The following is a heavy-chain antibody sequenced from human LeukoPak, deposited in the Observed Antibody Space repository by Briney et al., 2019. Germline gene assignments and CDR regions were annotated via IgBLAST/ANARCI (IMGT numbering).Heavy chain of an antibody. D-gene: IGHD5-18*01. CDR2: IYHSGST. CDR1: GGSISSSNW. V-gene: IGHV4-4*02. Sequence: PSETLSLTCAVSGGSISSSNWWSWVRQPPGKGLEWIGEIYHSGSTNYNPSLKSRVTISVDTSKNQFSLKLSSVTAADTAVYYCASRRPGKSYGLDYWGQGTLVTVSS. J-gene: IGHJ4*02. CDR3: ASRRPGKSYGLDY.